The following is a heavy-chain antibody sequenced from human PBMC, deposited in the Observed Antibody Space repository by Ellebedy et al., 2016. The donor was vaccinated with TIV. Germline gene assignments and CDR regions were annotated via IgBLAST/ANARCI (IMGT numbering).Heavy chain of an antibody. V-gene: IGHV3-33*01. J-gene: IGHJ2*01. CDR3: ARGVEDWYFDL. Sequence: GESLKISCAASGFTFSSYGMHWVRQAPGKGLEWVAVIWYDGSNKYYADSVKGRFTISRDNSKNTLYLQMNSLRAEDTAVYYCARGVEDWYFDLWGRGTPVTVSS. D-gene: IGHD3-3*01. CDR1: GFTFSSYG. CDR2: IWYDGSNK.